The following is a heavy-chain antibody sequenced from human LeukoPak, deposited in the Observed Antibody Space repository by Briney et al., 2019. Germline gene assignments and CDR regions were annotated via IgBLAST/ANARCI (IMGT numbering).Heavy chain of an antibody. V-gene: IGHV1-2*06. CDR2: INPNSGGT. CDR3: ARVSGWYGTTPVDYYYFDY. D-gene: IGHD6-19*01. Sequence: ASVKVSCEASGSTFTGYYMHWVRQAPGQGLEWMGRINPNSGGTNYAQKFQGRVTMTRGTSISTAYMELSRLRSDDTAVYYCARVSGWYGTTPVDYYYFDYWGQGTLVTVSS. J-gene: IGHJ4*02. CDR1: GSTFTGYY.